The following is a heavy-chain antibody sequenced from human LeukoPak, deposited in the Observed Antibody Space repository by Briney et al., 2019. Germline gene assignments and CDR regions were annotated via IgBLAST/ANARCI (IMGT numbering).Heavy chain of an antibody. D-gene: IGHD2-2*02. CDR3: ARYCSSTSCYNSFDY. V-gene: IGHV4-31*03. J-gene: IGHJ4*02. Sequence: PSQTLPLTCTVSGGSISSGGYYWSWIRQHPGKGLEWIGYIYYSGSTYYNPSLKSRVTISVDTSKNQFSLKLSSVTASDMAVYYCARYCSSTSCYNSFDYLGQGTLVTVSS. CDR2: IYYSGST. CDR1: GGSISSGGYY.